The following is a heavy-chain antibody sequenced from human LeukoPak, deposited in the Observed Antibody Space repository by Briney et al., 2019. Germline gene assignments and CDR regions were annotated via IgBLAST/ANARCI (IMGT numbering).Heavy chain of an antibody. CDR2: INPVGGST. J-gene: IGHJ4*02. CDR3: TRVSNFLSGYWDY. Sequence: ASVKVSCKASGYTFTGYYMHWVRQAPGQGLEWMGIINPVGGSTTYAQKFQGRVTMTRDTSTSTVYMELSSLRSEDTAVYYCTRVSNFLSGYWDYWGQGTLVTVSS. D-gene: IGHD3-3*01. V-gene: IGHV1-46*01. CDR1: GYTFTGYY.